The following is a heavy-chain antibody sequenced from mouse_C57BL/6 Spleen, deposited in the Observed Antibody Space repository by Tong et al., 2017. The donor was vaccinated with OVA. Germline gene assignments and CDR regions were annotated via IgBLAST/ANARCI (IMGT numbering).Heavy chain of an antibody. CDR2: INPSSGYT. Sequence: VQLQESGAELAKPGASVKLSCKASGYTFTSYWMHWVKQRPGQGLEWIGYINPSSGYTKYNQKFKDKATLTADKSSSTAYMQLSSLTSEDSAVYFCAMIYYDSYYAMDYWGQGTSVTVSS. D-gene: IGHD2-4*01. CDR3: AMIYYDSYYAMDY. CDR1: GYTFTSYW. J-gene: IGHJ4*01. V-gene: IGHV1-7*01.